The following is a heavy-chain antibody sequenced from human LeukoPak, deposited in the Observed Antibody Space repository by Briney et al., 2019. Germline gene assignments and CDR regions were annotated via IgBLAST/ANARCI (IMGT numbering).Heavy chain of an antibody. CDR2: IYSGGST. J-gene: IGHJ6*02. V-gene: IGHV3-53*01. Sequence: PGGSLRLSCAASGFTVSSNYMSWVRQAPGKGLEWVSVIYSGGSTYYADSVKGRFTISRDNSKNTLYLQMNSLRAEDTAVYYCARGLYNSSSIVGEYYYYGMDVWGQGTTVTVSS. CDR1: GFTVSSNY. D-gene: IGHD6-6*01. CDR3: ARGLYNSSSIVGEYYYYGMDV.